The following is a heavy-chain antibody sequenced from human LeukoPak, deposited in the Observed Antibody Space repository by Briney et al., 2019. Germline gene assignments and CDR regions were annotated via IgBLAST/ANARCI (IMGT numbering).Heavy chain of an antibody. D-gene: IGHD4-23*01. J-gene: IGHJ6*02. CDR3: ARFTRVVTPNYYYGMDV. Sequence: GGSLRLSCAASGFTFSSHWMHWVRQAPGKGLEGVAVIWYDGSNKYYAASVKGRFTISRDNSKNTLYLQMNSLRAEDTAVYYCARFTRVVTPNYYYGMDVWGQGTTVTVSS. CDR2: IWYDGSNK. V-gene: IGHV3-33*08. CDR1: GFTFSSHW.